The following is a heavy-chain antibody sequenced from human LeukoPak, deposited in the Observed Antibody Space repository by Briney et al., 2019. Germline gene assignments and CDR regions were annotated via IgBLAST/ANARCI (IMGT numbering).Heavy chain of an antibody. CDR2: IYSGGGT. J-gene: IGHJ6*03. D-gene: IGHD2/OR15-2a*01. CDR1: GCILSTNY. Sequence: GGSLRLSCAASGCILSTNYMIWVRQAPGKGLEWVSVIYSGGGTFYPDPVKGRFTISRDNSKNTVYLQMSSLRAEDTAVYYCAKGGSTLYYSMDVWGKGTTVTVSS. CDR3: AKGGSTLYYSMDV. V-gene: IGHV3-53*01.